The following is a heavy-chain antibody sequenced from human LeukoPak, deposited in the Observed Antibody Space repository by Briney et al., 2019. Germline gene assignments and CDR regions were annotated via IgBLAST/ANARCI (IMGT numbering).Heavy chain of an antibody. V-gene: IGHV4-34*01. D-gene: IGHD6-6*01. CDR1: GGSFSGYY. CDR3: ARGRYSSSWDY. J-gene: IGHJ4*02. Sequence: SETLSLTCAVYGGSFSGYYWSWIRHPPGEGLEWIGEINHSGSTNYHPSLKSRVTISVDTSKNQFSLKLSAVTAADTAVYYCARGRYSSSWDYWGQGTLVTVSS. CDR2: INHSGST.